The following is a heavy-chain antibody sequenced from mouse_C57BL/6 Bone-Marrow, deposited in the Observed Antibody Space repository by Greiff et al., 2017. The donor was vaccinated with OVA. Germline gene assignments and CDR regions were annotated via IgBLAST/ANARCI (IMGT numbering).Heavy chain of an antibody. Sequence: EVMLVESGGGLVKPGGSLKLSCAASGFTFSDYGMHWVRQAPEKGLEWVAYISSGSSTIYYADTVKGLFTISRDNAKNTLFLKMTSLRSEDTAMDYCASYDCYYDAMDYWGQGTSVTVSS. CDR3: ASYDCYYDAMDY. D-gene: IGHD2-3*01. CDR1: GFTFSDYG. V-gene: IGHV5-17*01. CDR2: ISSGSSTI. J-gene: IGHJ4*01.